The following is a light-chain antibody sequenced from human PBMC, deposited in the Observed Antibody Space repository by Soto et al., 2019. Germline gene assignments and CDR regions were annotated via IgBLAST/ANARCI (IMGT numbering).Light chain of an antibody. J-gene: IGKJ5*01. Sequence: DVVMTQSPLSLPVTLGQPASISRRSNQSLVHSDGIAYFSWFQQRKGRSPRSLIYKVSNRDSGVPARFRGSGSGTDFALKISRVEAEDVGVYYCMQGTHWPITFGQGTRLEIK. CDR2: KVS. CDR1: QSLVHSDGIAY. V-gene: IGKV2-30*02. CDR3: MQGTHWPIT.